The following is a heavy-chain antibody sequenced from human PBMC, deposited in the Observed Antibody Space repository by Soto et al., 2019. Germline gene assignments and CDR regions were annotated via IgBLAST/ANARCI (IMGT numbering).Heavy chain of an antibody. J-gene: IGHJ3*02. V-gene: IGHV4-39*07. CDR2: SYYSGTT. Sequence: NPSETLSLTCTVSGASISVHSYYWTWIRQPPGKGLEWIGSSYYSGTTYFNPSLKSRATISVDTSKNQFSLKLSSVTAADTAVYYCARGYYDTSGQSKTFEIWGQGTMVTVSS. CDR3: ARGYYDTSGQSKTFEI. D-gene: IGHD3-22*01. CDR1: GASISVHSYY.